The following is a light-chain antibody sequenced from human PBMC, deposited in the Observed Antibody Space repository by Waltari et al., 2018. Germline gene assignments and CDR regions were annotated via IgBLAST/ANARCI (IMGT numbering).Light chain of an antibody. J-gene: IGLJ2*01. V-gene: IGLV2-14*03. Sequence: QSALTQPASVSGSPGQSITISCTGTSNDVGGYNYFSWYQQHPAKAPKLMIYDVSNPRSGVCNRFYGSKSSNTASLTIFGLQADDKDNYYCSSYTSSTLVVVGGGTNRTVL. CDR3: SSYTSSTLVV. CDR2: DVS. CDR1: SNDVGGYNY.